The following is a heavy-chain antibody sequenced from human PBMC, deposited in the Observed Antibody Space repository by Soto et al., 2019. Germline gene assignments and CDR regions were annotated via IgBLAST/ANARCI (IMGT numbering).Heavy chain of an antibody. V-gene: IGHV3-23*01. CDR1: GFTFNTYP. J-gene: IGHJ4*02. CDR2: IGGGGFDT. Sequence: GGSLRLSCAASGFTFNTYPMSWVRQAPGKGLEWVSAIGGGGFDTYYADSVKGRFTISRDNSKNTLYLQTNRLRVEDTAVYYCARHDDSSGFFTDFDYWGQGTLVTVSS. D-gene: IGHD3-22*01. CDR3: ARHDDSSGFFTDFDY.